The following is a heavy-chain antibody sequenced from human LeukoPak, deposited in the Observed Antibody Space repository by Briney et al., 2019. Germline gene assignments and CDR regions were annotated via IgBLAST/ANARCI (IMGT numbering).Heavy chain of an antibody. D-gene: IGHD2-2*01. CDR2: ITASGTAM. CDR3: ARVRAGYCTSTSCYTGMDV. CDR1: GFTFSSYS. J-gene: IGHJ6*02. V-gene: IGHV3-48*02. Sequence: PGGSLRLSCAASGFTFSSYSMNWVRQAPGKGLEWVSHITASGTAMFYADSVKGRFTISRDNAKNSLYLQMNSLSDEDTAVYYCARVRAGYCTSTSCYTGMDVWGQGTTVTVSS.